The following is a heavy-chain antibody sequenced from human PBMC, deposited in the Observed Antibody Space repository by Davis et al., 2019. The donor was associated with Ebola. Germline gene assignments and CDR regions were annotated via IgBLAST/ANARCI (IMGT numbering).Heavy chain of an antibody. Sequence: GGSLRLSCAASGFTFSGSAMHWVRQASGKGLEWVGRIRSEANNYATAYGASVKGRLTISRDDSKNTAYLQMNRLKTEDTAVYYCKVLMVYPQGYWGQGTLVTVSS. J-gene: IGHJ4*02. D-gene: IGHD2-8*01. CDR1: GFTFSGSA. V-gene: IGHV3-73*01. CDR3: KVLMVYPQGY. CDR2: IRSEANNYAT.